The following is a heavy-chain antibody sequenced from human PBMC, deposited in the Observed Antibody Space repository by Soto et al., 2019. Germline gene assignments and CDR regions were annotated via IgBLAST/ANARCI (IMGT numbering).Heavy chain of an antibody. CDR2: IKEDGSEK. CDR1: GFSFSNKW. CDR3: VRYHEY. V-gene: IGHV3-7*05. Sequence: PGGSLRLSCAASGFSFSNKWMSWVRQAPWKGLEWLGNIKEDGSEKYYVDSVKGRFTISRDNAMNSLFLQMNSLRADDTAGYYCVRYHEYWGQGTRVNVAS. J-gene: IGHJ4*02.